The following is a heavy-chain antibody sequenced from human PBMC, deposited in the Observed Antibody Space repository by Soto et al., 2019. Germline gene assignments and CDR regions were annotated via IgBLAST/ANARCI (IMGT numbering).Heavy chain of an antibody. V-gene: IGHV3-30*03. D-gene: IGHD2-8*02. CDR2: ISRDGGTK. J-gene: IGHJ4*02. CDR3: TGVVASGY. CDR1: GFTVSTYG. Sequence: QVQLVESGGGVVQPGRSLRLSCAVSGFTVSTYGMHWVRQAPGKGLEWVAVISRDGGTKYYADSVKGRFTISRDNSRNTMFLEMNSLRGDEMAVYYCTGVVASGYWGQGTLVTVS.